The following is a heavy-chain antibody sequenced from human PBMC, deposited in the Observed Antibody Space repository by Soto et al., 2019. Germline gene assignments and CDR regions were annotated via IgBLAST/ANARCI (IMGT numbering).Heavy chain of an antibody. CDR1: GFTFSTSG. J-gene: IGHJ4*02. D-gene: IGHD3-22*01. CDR2: ISDDGSKK. Sequence: PGGSLRLSCAASGFTFSTSGMHWVRQAPGKGLEWVAVISDDGSKKYYADSVKGRFTISRDNSKNTLYLQMNRLRAEYTVVYYCAKEWVYDSSGWSFDYWGQGTLVTVSS. CDR3: AKEWVYDSSGWSFDY. V-gene: IGHV3-30*18.